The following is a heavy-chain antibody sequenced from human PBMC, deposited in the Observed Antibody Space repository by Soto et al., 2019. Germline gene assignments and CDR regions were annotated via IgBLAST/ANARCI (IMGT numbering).Heavy chain of an antibody. J-gene: IGHJ3*02. CDR2: IYYSGST. CDR3: ARGYESITIFGVVIRLVAFDI. D-gene: IGHD3-3*01. Sequence: KGLEWIGYIYYSGSTNYNPSLKSRVTISVDTSKNQFSLKLSSVTAADTAVYYCARGYESITIFGVVIRLVAFDIWGQGTMVTVSS. V-gene: IGHV4-59*01.